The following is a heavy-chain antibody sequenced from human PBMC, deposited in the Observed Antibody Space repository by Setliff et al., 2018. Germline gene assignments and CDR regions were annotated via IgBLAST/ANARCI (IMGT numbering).Heavy chain of an antibody. CDR2: ISPYNGDT. J-gene: IGHJ6*03. CDR1: GYFFTGYG. V-gene: IGHV1-18*01. Sequence: GASVKVSCKASGYFFTGYGISWVRQTPGQGPEWMGWISPYNGDTSYSQRFQDRITLTTDTPANTAYMELRSLGFDDTAVYYCARDQSSVKRTLTDYYYMDVWGNGTTVTVSS. D-gene: IGHD3-22*01. CDR3: ARDQSSVKRTLTDYYYMDV.